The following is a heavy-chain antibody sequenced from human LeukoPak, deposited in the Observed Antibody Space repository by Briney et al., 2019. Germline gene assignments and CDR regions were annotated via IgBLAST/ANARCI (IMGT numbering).Heavy chain of an antibody. D-gene: IGHD1-26*01. V-gene: IGHV1-18*01. CDR3: ARDLKRTVGATTTSDY. CDR1: GYTFTSYG. CDR2: ISAHNGDT. J-gene: IGHJ4*02. Sequence: ASVKVSCKASGYTFTSYGISWVRQTPGQGLEWMGWISAHNGDTNYAQKFQGRVSMTTDTSTSTGYMELRSLTSDDTAVYYCARDLKRTVGATTTSDYWGQGTLLTVSS.